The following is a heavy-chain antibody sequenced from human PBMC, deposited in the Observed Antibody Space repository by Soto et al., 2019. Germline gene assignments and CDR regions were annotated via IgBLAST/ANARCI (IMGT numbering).Heavy chain of an antibody. V-gene: IGHV3-15*07. CDR1: GFIFSNAW. J-gene: IGHJ4*01. CDR2: VKSKNDGGTT. D-gene: IGHD2-8*01. Sequence: EVHIVESGGGLVKPGGSLRLSCAASGFIFSNAWINWVRQAPGKGLEWVGRVKSKNDGGTTDFATPVKGRFAISRDDSKNMVYLEMNNLQTEDTAMYYCTTDSYITPIMVRFDYWGHGTLVTVSS. CDR3: TTDSYITPIMVRFDY.